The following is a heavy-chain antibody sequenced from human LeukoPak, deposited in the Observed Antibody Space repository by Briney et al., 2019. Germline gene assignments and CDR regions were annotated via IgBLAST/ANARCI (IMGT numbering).Heavy chain of an antibody. CDR2: IYYSGST. CDR1: GGSISSGGYS. Sequence: PSETLSLTCTVSGGSISSGGYSWSWIRQHPGKGLEWIGYIYYSGSTYYNPSLKSRVTISVDTSKNQFSLKLSSVTAADTAVYYCARGKLRLLDYWGQGTLVTVSS. J-gene: IGHJ4*02. CDR3: ARGKLRLLDY. V-gene: IGHV4-31*03. D-gene: IGHD1-7*01.